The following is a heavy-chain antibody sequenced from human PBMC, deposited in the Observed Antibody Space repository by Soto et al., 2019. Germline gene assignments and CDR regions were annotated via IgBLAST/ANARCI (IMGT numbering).Heavy chain of an antibody. Sequence: GGSLRLSCAASGFTFSSYWMSWVRQAPGKGLEWVANIKQDGSEKYYVDSVKGRFTISRDNAKNSLYLQMNSLRAEDTAVYYCARLITIFGVVIGGYYMDVWGKGTTVTVSS. J-gene: IGHJ6*03. CDR3: ARLITIFGVVIGGYYMDV. CDR2: IKQDGSEK. V-gene: IGHV3-7*01. CDR1: GFTFSSYW. D-gene: IGHD3-3*01.